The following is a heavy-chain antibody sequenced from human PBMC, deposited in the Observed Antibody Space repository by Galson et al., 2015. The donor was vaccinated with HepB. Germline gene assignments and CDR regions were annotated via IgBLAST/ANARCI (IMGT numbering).Heavy chain of an antibody. J-gene: IGHJ3*02. Sequence: SLRLSCAASGFNFDDYAMHWVRQAPGKGLEWVSGLSWSSTTIDYADSVKGRFTISRDNAKNSLYLQMNSLKPEDTALYYCAKDISPMVDAFNIWGQGTMVTVSS. V-gene: IGHV3-9*01. CDR3: AKDISPMVDAFNI. CDR2: LSWSSTTI. D-gene: IGHD2-8*01. CDR1: GFNFDDYA.